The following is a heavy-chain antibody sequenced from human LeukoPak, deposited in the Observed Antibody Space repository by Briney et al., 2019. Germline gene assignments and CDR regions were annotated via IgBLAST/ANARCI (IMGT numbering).Heavy chain of an antibody. CDR2: INHSGST. V-gene: IGHV4-34*01. D-gene: IGHD3-10*01. J-gene: IGHJ4*02. Sequence: SETLSLTCAVYGGSFSGYYWSWIRQPPGKGLEWIGEINHSGSTNYNPSLKSRVTMSVDTSKNQFSLKLSSATAADTAVYYCARAWFGESTKYYFDYWGQGTLVTVSS. CDR3: ARAWFGESTKYYFDY. CDR1: GGSFSGYY.